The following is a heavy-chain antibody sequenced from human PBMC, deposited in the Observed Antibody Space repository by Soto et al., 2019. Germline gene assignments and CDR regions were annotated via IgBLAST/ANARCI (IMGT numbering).Heavy chain of an antibody. J-gene: IGHJ4*02. Sequence: QLQLQESGPGLVKPSETLSLTCTVSGGSISSSSYYWGWIRQPPGKGLEWIGSIYYSGSTYYNPSPKGRLTISVDTSKNQFALTLSSVTVADTAVYYCARHTPAISISDHWGQGTLVTVSS. D-gene: IGHD2-15*01. V-gene: IGHV4-39*01. CDR2: IYYSGST. CDR3: ARHTPAISISDH. CDR1: GGSISSSSYY.